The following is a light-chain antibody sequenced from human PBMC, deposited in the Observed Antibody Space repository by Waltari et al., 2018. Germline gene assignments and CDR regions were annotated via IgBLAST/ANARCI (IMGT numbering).Light chain of an antibody. CDR2: AAS. J-gene: IGKJ2*01. V-gene: IGKV1-39*01. CDR1: QSITSY. Sequence: DIQMTQSPSSLSASVGYRVTITCRASQSITSYLNWYQQKPGKAPKLLTYAASSLQSGVPSRFSGSGSGTDFTLTISSLQPEDFATYYCQQSYSTPMYTFGQGTKLEIK. CDR3: QQSYSTPMYT.